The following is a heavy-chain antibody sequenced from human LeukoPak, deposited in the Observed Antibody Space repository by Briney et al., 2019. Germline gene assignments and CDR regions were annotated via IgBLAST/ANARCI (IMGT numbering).Heavy chain of an antibody. CDR3: TTDPFTMLAYGTGSLGFDY. D-gene: IGHD3-10*01. J-gene: IGHJ4*02. Sequence: GGSLRLSCAASGFTFSNAWMSWVRQAPGKGLEWVGRIKSKTDGGATDYAAPVKGRFTISRDDSKNTLYLQMNSLKTEDTAVYYCTTDPFTMLAYGTGSLGFDYWGQGTLVTVSS. CDR1: GFTFSNAW. CDR2: IKSKTDGGAT. V-gene: IGHV3-15*01.